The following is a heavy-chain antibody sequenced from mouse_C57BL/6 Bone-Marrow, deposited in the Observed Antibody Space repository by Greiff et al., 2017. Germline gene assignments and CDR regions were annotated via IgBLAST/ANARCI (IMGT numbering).Heavy chain of an antibody. D-gene: IGHD2-5*01. V-gene: IGHV1-55*01. CDR2: IYPGSGST. J-gene: IGHJ1*03. CDR3: ARPYYSNYWYFDV. Sequence: QVQLQQPGAELVKPGASVKMSCKASGYTFTSYWITWVKQRPGQGLEWIGDIYPGSGSTNDNEKFKSKATLTVDTSSSTAYMQPSSLTSEDSAVYYCARPYYSNYWYFDVWGTGTTVTVSS. CDR1: GYTFTSYW.